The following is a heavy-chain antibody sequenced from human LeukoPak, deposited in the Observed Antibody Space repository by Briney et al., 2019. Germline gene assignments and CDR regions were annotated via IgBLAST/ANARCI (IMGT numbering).Heavy chain of an antibody. Sequence: GGSLRLSCAASGFTFSSYGMHWVRQAPGKGLEWVAFIRYDGSNKYYADSVKGRFTISRDNSKNTLYLQMNSLRAEDTAVYYCAKDRLDLAAYCGGDCYSGYYMEVWGKGTTVTISS. D-gene: IGHD2-21*02. CDR2: IRYDGSNK. CDR3: AKDRLDLAAYCGGDCYSGYYMEV. J-gene: IGHJ6*03. V-gene: IGHV3-30*02. CDR1: GFTFSSYG.